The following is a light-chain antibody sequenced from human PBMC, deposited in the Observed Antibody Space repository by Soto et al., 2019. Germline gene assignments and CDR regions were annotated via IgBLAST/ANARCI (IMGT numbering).Light chain of an antibody. V-gene: IGKV1-39*01. CDR1: QTISIY. J-gene: IGKJ4*01. Sequence: DSQMPQSPSSLFASIGDRVTITCRASQTISIYLHWYQQRPGKAPKLLIYDASRLQNAVPPRFSGSGSRTDFTLTISNLPHADVSTYACQHSYSVPRTFGGGTRVESK. CDR2: DAS. CDR3: QHSYSVPRT.